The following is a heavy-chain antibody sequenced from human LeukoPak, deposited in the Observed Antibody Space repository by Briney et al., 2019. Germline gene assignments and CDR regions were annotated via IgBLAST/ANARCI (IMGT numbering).Heavy chain of an antibody. V-gene: IGHV5-51*01. D-gene: IGHD5-24*01. CDR2: IYPGDSDT. CDR3: ARHRRDGYNYDGFDI. Sequence: GESLKISCMGSGYSFTNYWIGWVRQMPGKGLEWMGIIYPGDSDTRYSPSFQGQVTISADKSINTAYLQWSSLKASDTAMFYCARHRRDGYNYDGFDIWGQGTMVTVSS. J-gene: IGHJ3*02. CDR1: GYSFTNYW.